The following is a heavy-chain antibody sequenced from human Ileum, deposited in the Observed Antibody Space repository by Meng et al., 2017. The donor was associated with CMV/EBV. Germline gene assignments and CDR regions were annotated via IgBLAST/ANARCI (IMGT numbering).Heavy chain of an antibody. D-gene: IGHD3-10*01. J-gene: IGHJ4*02. Sequence: GESLKISCAGSDFSFKNYWMTWVRQAPGKGLEWVAFIRYDGSDKKYRDSVKGRFTVSRDNSKNTLYLQMNSLRGDDTAVYYCATPRLFMVIFDYWGQGTLVTVSS. CDR1: DFSFKNYW. CDR3: ATPRLFMVIFDY. CDR2: IRYDGSDK. V-gene: IGHV3-30*02.